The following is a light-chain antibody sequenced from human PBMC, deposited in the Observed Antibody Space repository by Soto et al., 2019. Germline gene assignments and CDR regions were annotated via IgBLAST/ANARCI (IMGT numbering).Light chain of an antibody. J-gene: IGKJ5*01. CDR1: QSVRSNY. Sequence: EIVLTQSPGTLSLSPGERATLSCRASQSVRSNYLAWYQQKPGQAPRLLIYGASSRASGIPDRFSGSGSGTDFTLTISSLEPEDFVMYYCQQYGNSPPTTFGQGTRLDI. CDR2: GAS. V-gene: IGKV3-20*01. CDR3: QQYGNSPPTT.